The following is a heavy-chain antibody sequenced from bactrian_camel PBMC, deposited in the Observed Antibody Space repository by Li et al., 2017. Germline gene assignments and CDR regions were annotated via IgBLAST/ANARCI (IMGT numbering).Heavy chain of an antibody. CDR3: AAVLGSSYCYARWGQTDYQY. J-gene: IGHJ4*01. CDR2: NT. V-gene: IGHV3-2*01. Sequence: NTYYADSVKGRFTISQDNAKNTLILQMNNLKPEDTAMYYCAAVLGSSYCYARWGQTDYQYWGQGTQVTVSS. D-gene: IGHD3*01.